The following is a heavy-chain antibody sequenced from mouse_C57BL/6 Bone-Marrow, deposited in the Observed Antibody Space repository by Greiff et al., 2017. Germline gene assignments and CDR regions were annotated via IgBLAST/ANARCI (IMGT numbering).Heavy chain of an antibody. V-gene: IGHV14-4*01. CDR3: TTGITTVVALYAMDY. CDR1: GFNIKDDY. Sequence: EVQLQQSGAELVRPGASVKLSCTASGFNIKDDYMHWVKQRPEQGLEWIGWIDPENGDTEYASKFQGKATITADTSSNTAYLQLSSLTSEDTAVYYCTTGITTVVALYAMDYWGQGTSVTVSS. D-gene: IGHD1-1*01. CDR2: IDPENGDT. J-gene: IGHJ4*01.